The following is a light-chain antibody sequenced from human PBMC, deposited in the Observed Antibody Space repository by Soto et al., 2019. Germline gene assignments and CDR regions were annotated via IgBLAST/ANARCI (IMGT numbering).Light chain of an antibody. J-gene: IGKJ5*01. CDR3: QQLNVSLLA. CDR1: QGISSY. V-gene: IGKV1-9*01. Sequence: IQLTQSPSSLSASVGDRVTITCRASQGISSYLAWYQQKPGKAPKLLIYAASALQSGVPSRFSGGGSGTDFTLTISSLEPEDFGTYYCQQLNVSLLAFGQGTRLEIK. CDR2: AAS.